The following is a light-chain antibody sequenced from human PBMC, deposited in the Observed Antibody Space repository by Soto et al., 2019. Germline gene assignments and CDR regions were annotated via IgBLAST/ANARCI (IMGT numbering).Light chain of an antibody. CDR3: SSYTSSSTYV. CDR1: NNDLGGYNY. V-gene: IGLV2-14*01. Sequence: QAVVTQPASVSGSPGQSITISCTGTNNDLGGYNYVSWYQQHPGKAPKLIIYEVSNRPSGVSNRFSGSKSGNTASLTISGLQAEDEADYYCSSYTSSSTYVFGTGTKLTVL. J-gene: IGLJ1*01. CDR2: EVS.